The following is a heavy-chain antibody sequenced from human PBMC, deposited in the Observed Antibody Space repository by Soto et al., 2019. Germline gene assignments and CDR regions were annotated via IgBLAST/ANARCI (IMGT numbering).Heavy chain of an antibody. CDR3: AREGHDYVWGSYRYRGAFDI. V-gene: IGHV4-59*01. J-gene: IGHJ3*02. CDR1: CGSIISYY. Sequence: PSETLSLTCTFSCGSIISYYWSWFRQPPGKGLEWIGYIYYGGSTNYNPSLKSRVTISVDTSKNQFSLKLSSVTAADTAVYYCAREGHDYVWGSYRYRGAFDIWGQGTMVTVS. D-gene: IGHD3-16*02. CDR2: IYYGGST.